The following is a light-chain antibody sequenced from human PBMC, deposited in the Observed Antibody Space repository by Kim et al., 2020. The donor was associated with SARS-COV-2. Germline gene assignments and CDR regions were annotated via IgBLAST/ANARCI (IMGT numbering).Light chain of an antibody. Sequence: QSVVTQPPSASGTPGQRVTISCSGGHSNIGSNTVNWYQHLPQTAPKLLIFSDDERPSGVPDPFSGSRSGTSASLAVSGLQLADEADYYCATWDDSLNGWVFGGGTQLTVL. CDR3: ATWDDSLNGWV. CDR2: SDD. J-gene: IGLJ3*02. V-gene: IGLV1-44*01. CDR1: HSNIGSNT.